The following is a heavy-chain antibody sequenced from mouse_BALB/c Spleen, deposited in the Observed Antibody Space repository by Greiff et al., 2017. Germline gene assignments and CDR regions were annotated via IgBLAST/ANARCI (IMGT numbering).Heavy chain of an antibody. CDR1: GFAFSSYD. D-gene: IGHD2-4*01. CDR3: ARHRITTRTWYLDV. Sequence: EVQLVESGGGLVKPGGSLKLSCAASGFAFSSYDMSWVRQTPEKRLEWVAYISSGGGSTYYPDTVKGRFTISRDNAKNTLYLQMSSLKSEDTAMYYCARHRITTRTWYLDVWGAGTTVTVSS. J-gene: IGHJ1*01. CDR2: ISSGGGST. V-gene: IGHV5-12-1*01.